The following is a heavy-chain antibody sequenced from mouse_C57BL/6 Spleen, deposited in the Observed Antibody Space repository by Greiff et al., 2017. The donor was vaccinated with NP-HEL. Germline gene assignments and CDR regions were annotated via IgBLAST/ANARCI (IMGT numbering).Heavy chain of an antibody. V-gene: IGHV2-5*01. D-gene: IGHD2-3*01. CDR3: AIDCYYEGNFDV. J-gene: IGHJ1*03. Sequence: QVQLKQSGPGLVQPSQSLSITCTVSGFSLTSYGVHWVRQSPGKGLEWLGVIWRGGSTDYNAAFMSRLSITEDNTKSQVFFKMNRQQADDTALYCWAIDCYYEGNFDVWGTGTTVTVSS. CDR1: GFSLTSYG. CDR2: IWRGGST.